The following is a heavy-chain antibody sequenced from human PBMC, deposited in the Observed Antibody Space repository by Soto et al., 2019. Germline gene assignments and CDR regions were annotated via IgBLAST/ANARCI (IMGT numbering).Heavy chain of an antibody. V-gene: IGHV4-31*03. Sequence: SETLSLTCTVSGGSISSGGYYWSWIRQHPGKGLEWIGYIYYSGSTYYNPSLKSRVTISVDTSKNQFSLKLSSVTAADTAVYYCASAGHCSSSEGANWFDPWGQGTLVTVSS. J-gene: IGHJ5*02. CDR2: IYYSGST. CDR1: GGSISSGGYY. D-gene: IGHD6-6*01. CDR3: ASAGHCSSSEGANWFDP.